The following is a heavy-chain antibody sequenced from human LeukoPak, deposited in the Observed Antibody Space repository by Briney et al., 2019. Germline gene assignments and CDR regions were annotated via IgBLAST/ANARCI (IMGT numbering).Heavy chain of an antibody. V-gene: IGHV3-30*02. D-gene: IGHD2-2*02. J-gene: IGHJ6*03. CDR1: GFTFSSYG. CDR2: IRYDGSNK. Sequence: PGGSLRLSCAASGFTFSSYGMHWVRQAPGKGLEWVAFIRYDGSNKYYADSVKGRFTISRDNSKNTLYLQMNSLRAEDTAVYYRAKGYCSSTSCYSYYYMDVWGKGTTVTVSS. CDR3: AKGYCSSTSCYSYYYMDV.